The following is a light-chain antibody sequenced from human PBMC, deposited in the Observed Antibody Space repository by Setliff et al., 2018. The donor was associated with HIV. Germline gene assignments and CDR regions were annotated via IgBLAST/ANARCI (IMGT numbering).Light chain of an antibody. V-gene: IGLV2-14*03. J-gene: IGLJ1*01. CDR3: CSYAGSSTV. CDR2: DVN. CDR1: SSDVGGYNF. Sequence: QSALTQPASVSGSPGQSITISCTGTSSDVGGYNFVSWYQQHPGKAPKLMIYDVNNRPSGVSHRFSGSKSGNTASLTISGLQAEDEADYYCCSYAGSSTVFGTGT.